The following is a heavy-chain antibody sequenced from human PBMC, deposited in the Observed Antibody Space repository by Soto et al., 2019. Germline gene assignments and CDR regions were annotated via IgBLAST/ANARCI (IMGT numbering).Heavy chain of an antibody. V-gene: IGHV1-8*01. CDR2: MNPISGNT. CDR1: GYTFTSYE. J-gene: IGHJ6*03. D-gene: IGHD3-10*01. CDR3: MRSPGGPSNYYYNMDV. Sequence: QAQLVQSGAEVKKPGASVKVSCKAAGYTFTSYEINWVRQATGQGLEWMGWMNPISGNTGYAQKFQGRVSMTRDTSISTAYMELSSLGSEDTAVYYCMRSPGGPSNYYYNMDVWGEGTTVTLSS.